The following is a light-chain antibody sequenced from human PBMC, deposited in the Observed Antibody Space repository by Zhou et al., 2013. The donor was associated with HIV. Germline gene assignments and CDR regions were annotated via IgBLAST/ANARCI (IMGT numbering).Light chain of an antibody. CDR3: QQYGSSPPMCS. V-gene: IGKV3-20*01. CDR1: QSVSSN. Sequence: PGERATLSCWASQSVSSNLAWYQQKPGQAPRLLVFDASNRATGIPAKFSGSGSGTDFTLTISRLEPEDFAVYYCQQYGSSPPMCSFGQGTKLEIK. J-gene: IGKJ2*04. CDR2: DAS.